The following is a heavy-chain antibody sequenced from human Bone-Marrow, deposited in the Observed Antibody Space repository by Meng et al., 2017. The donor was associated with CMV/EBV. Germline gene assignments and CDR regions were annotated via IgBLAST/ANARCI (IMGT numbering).Heavy chain of an antibody. Sequence: CTFSGFSLSPGAVGVRWIRQPPGKALECLAIIYWNDDKRYSPSLRSRLTITKDTSKNQMVLTMTNMDPVDTATYYCAHRHTLIAPFAYWGQGTLVTVSS. CDR1: GFSLSPGAVG. V-gene: IGHV2-5*01. D-gene: IGHD2-2*02. CDR3: AHRHTLIAPFAY. CDR2: IYWNDDK. J-gene: IGHJ4*02.